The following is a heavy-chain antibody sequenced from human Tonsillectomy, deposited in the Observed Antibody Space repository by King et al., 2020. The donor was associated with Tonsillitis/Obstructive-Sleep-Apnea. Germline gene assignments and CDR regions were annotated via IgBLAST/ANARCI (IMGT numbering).Heavy chain of an antibody. D-gene: IGHD3-10*01. J-gene: IGHJ4*02. Sequence: VQLVESGGGVVQPGRSLRLSCAASGFIFTSYAMHWVRQAPGKGLEWVAVISYDGSVKCYADSVKGRFSIFRDNSKNTLYLQMNSLRSVDTAVYYCASPLREFYYDSGSAFDYWGQGTLVTVSS. CDR2: ISYDGSVK. CDR1: GFIFTSYA. V-gene: IGHV3-30*04. CDR3: ASPLREFYYDSGSAFDY.